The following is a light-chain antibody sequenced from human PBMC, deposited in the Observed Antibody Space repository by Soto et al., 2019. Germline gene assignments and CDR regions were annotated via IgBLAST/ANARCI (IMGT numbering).Light chain of an antibody. V-gene: IGKV3-20*01. CDR3: QQYDRSPMYT. J-gene: IGKJ2*01. Sequence: EIVLTQSPGTLSLSPGERATLFCRASQSVTSNYLAWYQQKPGQAPRLLIYDASSRATGIPDRFSGSGSGTDFTLTISRLELEDFAVYYCQQYDRSPMYTFGQGTKLEIK. CDR1: QSVTSNY. CDR2: DAS.